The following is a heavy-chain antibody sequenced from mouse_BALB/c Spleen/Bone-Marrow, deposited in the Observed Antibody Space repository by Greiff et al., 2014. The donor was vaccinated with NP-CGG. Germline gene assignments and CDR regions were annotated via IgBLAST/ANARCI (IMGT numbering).Heavy chain of an antibody. V-gene: IGHV1S29*02. CDR3: ARSRGTPATTYYFDY. Sequence: EVQLQQSGPELVKPGASVKISCKASGYTFTDYNMHWVKQSHGKSLEWIVYIYPHNGGNGYNQKFKNKAALTVDSSSSTAYMELRSLTSEDSAVYYCARSRGTPATTYYFDYWGQGTTLTVSS. CDR1: GYTFTDYN. D-gene: IGHD1-2*01. J-gene: IGHJ2*01. CDR2: IYPHNGGN.